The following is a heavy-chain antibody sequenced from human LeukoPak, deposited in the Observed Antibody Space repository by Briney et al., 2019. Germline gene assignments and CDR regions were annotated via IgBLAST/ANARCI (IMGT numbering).Heavy chain of an antibody. CDR3: AREGCSGGSCYGYDY. D-gene: IGHD2-15*01. CDR1: GGSINSYY. Sequence: SETLSLTCTVSGGSINSYYWSWIRQPPGKGLEWIGYIYYSGSTSYNPSLKSRVTISVDTSKNQFSLKLSSVTAADTAVYYCAREGCSGGSCYGYDYWGQGTLVTVSS. J-gene: IGHJ4*02. CDR2: IYYSGST. V-gene: IGHV4-59*01.